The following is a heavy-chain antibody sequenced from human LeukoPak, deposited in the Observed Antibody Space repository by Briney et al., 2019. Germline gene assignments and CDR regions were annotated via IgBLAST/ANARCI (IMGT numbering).Heavy chain of an antibody. CDR3: ARDSDFWSGYYYFDY. V-gene: IGHV4-30-4*08. Sequence: SQTLSLTCTVSGGSISRAVYYWSWIRQPPGKGLEWIGYIYYSGSTYYNPSLKSRATILIDTSKNQFSLKLSSVTAADTAVYYCARDSDFWSGYYYFDYWGQGTLVTVSS. D-gene: IGHD3-3*01. J-gene: IGHJ4*02. CDR2: IYYSGST. CDR1: GGSISRAVYY.